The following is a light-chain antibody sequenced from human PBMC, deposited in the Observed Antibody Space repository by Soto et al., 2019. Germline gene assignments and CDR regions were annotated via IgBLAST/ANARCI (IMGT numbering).Light chain of an antibody. J-gene: IGKJ4*01. CDR3: QQYYSWPPLT. V-gene: IGKV3-15*01. Sequence: EILMTQSPATLSVSPGERATLSCRASQSVGTHVAWYQQKPGQAPMLFIYSASTRATGIPAGFSGSGSGTEFTLTLNRLQSEDFAVYYCQQYYSWPPLTFGGGTKVE. CDR2: SAS. CDR1: QSVGTH.